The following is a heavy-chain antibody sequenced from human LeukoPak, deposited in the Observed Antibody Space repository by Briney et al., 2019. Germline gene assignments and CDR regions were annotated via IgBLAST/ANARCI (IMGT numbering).Heavy chain of an antibody. CDR3: ARRGPTYYYDSSGYYYANNRFDP. V-gene: IGHV4-4*07. CDR1: GGTTSIYY. D-gene: IGHD3-22*01. CDR2: IHASGDT. J-gene: IGHJ5*02. Sequence: SETLSLTCTVSGGTTSIYYWIWIRQIAGKGLEWIGRIHASGDTTYNPSLKSRVTMSLDTSKNQFSLKLRPVTAADTAVYYCARRGPTYYYDSSGYYYANNRFDPWGQGTLVTVSS.